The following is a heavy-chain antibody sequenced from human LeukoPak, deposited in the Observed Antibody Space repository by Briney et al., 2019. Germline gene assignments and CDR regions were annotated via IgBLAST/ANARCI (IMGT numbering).Heavy chain of an antibody. J-gene: IGHJ4*02. Sequence: SETLSLTCTVSGGSISSGGYYWNWIRQHPGKGLERIGYIYNSGSTYYNPSLKSRSTISLDTSKNQISLKLSSVIAADTAVYYCARGYCTNGVCSSDYFDYWAREPWSPSPQ. D-gene: IGHD2-8*01. CDR3: ARGYCTNGVCSSDYFDY. CDR1: GGSISSGGYY. CDR2: IYNSGST. V-gene: IGHV4-31*03.